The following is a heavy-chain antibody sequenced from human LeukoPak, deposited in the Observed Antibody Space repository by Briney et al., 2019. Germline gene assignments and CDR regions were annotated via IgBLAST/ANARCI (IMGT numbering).Heavy chain of an antibody. CDR1: GGSISSSY. CDR3: AGFGAGSYY. J-gene: IGHJ4*02. D-gene: IGHD3-10*01. V-gene: IGHV4-4*07. CDR2: IYTTGSTDST. Sequence: PSETLSLTCTVSGGSISSSYCSWMRQPAGKGLEWIGRIYTTGSTDSTDFNPSLKSRVTMSVDTSKNQFSLKLGSVTAADTAVYYCAGFGAGSYYWGQGTLVTVSS.